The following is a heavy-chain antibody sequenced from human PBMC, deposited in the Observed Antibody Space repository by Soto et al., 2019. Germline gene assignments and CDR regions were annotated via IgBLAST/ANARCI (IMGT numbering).Heavy chain of an antibody. Sequence: QVQLQQSGPGLVKPSQTLSLTCAISGDSVSTNSATWDWIRQSPSRGPEWLGRTYCRSKWYNDYAVAVKGRITINPLPSHNQLSLQLSSVTPDDTAVYYCARLIGDSWLDSWGQGTLVTVSS. J-gene: IGHJ5*01. CDR3: ARLIGDSWLDS. D-gene: IGHD2-8*01. CDR2: TYCRSKWYN. CDR1: GDSVSTNSAT. V-gene: IGHV6-1*01.